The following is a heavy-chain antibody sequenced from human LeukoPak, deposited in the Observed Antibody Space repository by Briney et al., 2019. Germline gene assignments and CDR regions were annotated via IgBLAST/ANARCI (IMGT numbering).Heavy chain of an antibody. Sequence: ASVKVSCKASGYTFSTYYMHWVRQAPGHGVEWVGIINPSGGTTTYAQKFQGRVTMTRDTPTSTVYMELSSLRIEDTAVYYCSRDLGGSYNDYWGQGTMVTVSS. J-gene: IGHJ4*02. CDR2: INPSGGTT. CDR3: SRDLGGSYNDY. CDR1: GYTFSTYY. D-gene: IGHD1-26*01. V-gene: IGHV1-46*01.